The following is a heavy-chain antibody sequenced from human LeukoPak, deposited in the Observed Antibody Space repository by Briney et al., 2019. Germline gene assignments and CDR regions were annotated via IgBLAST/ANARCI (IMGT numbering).Heavy chain of an antibody. CDR2: IYHSGST. CDR1: GGSISSSNW. J-gene: IGHJ5*02. D-gene: IGHD3-10*01. CDR3: AREGRMGNWFDP. V-gene: IGHV4-4*02. Sequence: SETLSLTCAVSGGSISSSNWWSWVRQPPGKGLEWIGEIYHSGSTYYNPSLKSRVTISVDTSKNQFSLKLSSVTAADTAVYYCAREGRMGNWFDPWGQGTLVTVSS.